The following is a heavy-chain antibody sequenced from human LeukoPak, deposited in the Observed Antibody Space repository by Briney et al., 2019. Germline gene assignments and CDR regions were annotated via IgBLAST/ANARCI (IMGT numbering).Heavy chain of an antibody. J-gene: IGHJ3*02. CDR3: ARVYYDSSGRNAFDI. CDR1: GGSISSGSYY. D-gene: IGHD3-22*01. Sequence: PSETLSLTCTVSGGSISSGSYYWSWIRQPAGKGLEWIGRFYTSGDAYYKPSLRSRVTMSVDKSKNQISLEVQSVTAADTAVYYCARVYYDSSGRNAFDIWGQGTMVTVSS. CDR2: FYTSGDA. V-gene: IGHV4-61*02.